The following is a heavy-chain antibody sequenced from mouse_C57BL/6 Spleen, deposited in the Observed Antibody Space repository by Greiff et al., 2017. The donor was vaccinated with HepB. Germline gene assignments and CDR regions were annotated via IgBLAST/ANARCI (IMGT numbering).Heavy chain of an antibody. D-gene: IGHD2-4*01. Sequence: QVQLQHPGAELVKPGASVKMSCKASGYTFTSYWITWVKQRPGQGLEWIGDIYPGSGSTNYNEKFKSKATLTVDTSSSTAYMQLSSLTSEDSAVYYCARGGYDYDPFAYWGQGTLVTVSA. CDR2: IYPGSGST. CDR3: ARGGYDYDPFAY. J-gene: IGHJ3*01. CDR1: GYTFTSYW. V-gene: IGHV1-55*01.